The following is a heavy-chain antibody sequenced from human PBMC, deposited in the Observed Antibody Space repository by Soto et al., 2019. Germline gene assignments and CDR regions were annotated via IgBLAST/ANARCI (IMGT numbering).Heavy chain of an antibody. CDR3: AREGGVYCSGGSCYFDY. CDR1: GYTFTSYG. J-gene: IGHJ4*02. Sequence: QVQLVQSGAEVKKPGASVKVSCKASGYTFTSYGISWVRQAPGQGLEWMGWISAYNGNTNYAQKLQGRGTMTTDTSTSTAYMELSSLRSDDTAVYYCAREGGVYCSGGSCYFDYWGQGTLVTVSS. CDR2: ISAYNGNT. V-gene: IGHV1-18*01. D-gene: IGHD2-15*01.